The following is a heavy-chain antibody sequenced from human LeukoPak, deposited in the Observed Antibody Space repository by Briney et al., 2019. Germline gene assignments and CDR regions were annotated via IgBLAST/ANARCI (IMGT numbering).Heavy chain of an antibody. D-gene: IGHD3-22*01. V-gene: IGHV4-38-2*02. Sequence: SETLSLTCRVSGGSISRYYWGWIRQPPGKGLEWIGSIYHSGSTYYNPSLKSRVTISVDTSKNQFSLKLSSVTAADTAVYYCARTLSRSVTMIVVVYDYWGQGTLVTVSS. J-gene: IGHJ4*02. CDR2: IYHSGST. CDR3: ARTLSRSVTMIVVVYDY. CDR1: GGSISRYY.